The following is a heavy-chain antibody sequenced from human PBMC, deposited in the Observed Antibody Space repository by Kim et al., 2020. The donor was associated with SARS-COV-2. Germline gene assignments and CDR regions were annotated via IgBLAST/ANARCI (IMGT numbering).Heavy chain of an antibody. D-gene: IGHD3-22*01. CDR2: ISGKDTTT. CDR3: AKVINNSCYSPVDS. V-gene: IGHV3-23*01. J-gene: IGHJ5*01. Sequence: GGSLRLSCTASGFTFSSYAMTWFRLAPGKRLEWVSVISGKDTTTFYADSVKGRFFISRDNSKNTLYLQMNSLRAENTAIYYCAKVINNSCYSPVDSLV. CDR1: GFTFSSYA.